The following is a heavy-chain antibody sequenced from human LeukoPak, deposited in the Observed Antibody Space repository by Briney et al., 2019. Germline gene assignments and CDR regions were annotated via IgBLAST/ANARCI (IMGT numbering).Heavy chain of an antibody. CDR1: GYSFNIYE. Sequence: ASVKVSCKTSGYSFNIYEINWVRQATGQGLEWMGWVNPNSGDTDYAQKFQGRLTMTRNTSISTTYMELSGLRLEDTAVYYCSRGPRFDPWGQGTQVTVSS. CDR3: SRGPRFDP. V-gene: IGHV1-8*01. CDR2: VNPNSGDT. J-gene: IGHJ5*02.